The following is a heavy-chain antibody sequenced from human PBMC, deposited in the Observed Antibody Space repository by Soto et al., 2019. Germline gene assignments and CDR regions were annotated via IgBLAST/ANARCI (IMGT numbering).Heavy chain of an antibody. V-gene: IGHV3-72*01. D-gene: IGHD4-17*01. J-gene: IGHJ6*02. CDR3: ARTTTVNYAMDV. Sequence: EVQLVESGGGLVQPGGSLRLSCAASGFTFSDHYMDWVRQAPGKGLERVGRSRNKANSYTTEYAASVKGRFTMSRDDSKNSVYLQMNSLKTEDTAVYYCARTTTVNYAMDVWGQGTTVTVSS. CDR1: GFTFSDHY. CDR2: SRNKANSYTT.